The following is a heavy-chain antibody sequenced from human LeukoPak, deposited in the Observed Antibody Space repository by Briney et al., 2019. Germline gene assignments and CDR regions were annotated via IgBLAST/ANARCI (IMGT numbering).Heavy chain of an antibody. D-gene: IGHD6-19*01. Sequence: GRSLRLSCAASGFTFDDYAMHWVRQAPGKGLEWVSGISWNSGSIGYADSVKGRFTISRDNAKNSLYLQMNSLRAGDMALYYCAKDIRAVAGASSAFDIWGRGTMVTVSS. CDR1: GFTFDDYA. CDR2: ISWNSGSI. J-gene: IGHJ3*02. V-gene: IGHV3-9*03. CDR3: AKDIRAVAGASSAFDI.